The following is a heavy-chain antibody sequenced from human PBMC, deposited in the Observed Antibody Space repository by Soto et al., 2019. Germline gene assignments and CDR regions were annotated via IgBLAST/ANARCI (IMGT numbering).Heavy chain of an antibody. V-gene: IGHV3-30*18. J-gene: IGHJ3*02. CDR2: ISYDGSNK. CDR1: GFTFSSYG. Sequence: PGGSLRLSCAASGFTFSSYGMHRVRQAPGKGLEWVAVISYDGSNKYYADSVKGRFTISRDNSKNTLYLQMNSLRAEDTAVYYCAKVGAGETAGAFDIWGQGTMVTVSS. CDR3: AKVGAGETAGAFDI. D-gene: IGHD2-21*02.